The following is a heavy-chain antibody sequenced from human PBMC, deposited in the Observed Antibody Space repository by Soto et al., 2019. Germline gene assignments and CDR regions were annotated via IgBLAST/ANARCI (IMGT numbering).Heavy chain of an antibody. CDR1: GGTFSSYA. V-gene: IGHV1-69*13. Sequence: SVKVSCKASGGTFSSYAISWVRQAPGQGLEWMGGIIPIFGTANYAQKFQGRVTITADESKNTLYLQMNSLRAEDTALYYCAKTASMTIRDGFDHWGQGTLVTVAS. D-gene: IGHD4-17*01. CDR2: IIPIFGTA. J-gene: IGHJ4*02. CDR3: AKTASMTIRDGFDH.